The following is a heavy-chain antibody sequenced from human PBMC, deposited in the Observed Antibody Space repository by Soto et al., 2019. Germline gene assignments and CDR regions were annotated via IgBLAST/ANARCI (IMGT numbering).Heavy chain of an antibody. D-gene: IGHD5-12*01. V-gene: IGHV5-51*01. CDR2: IDPSDSDT. CDR3: ARGYISLADGGSDI. Sequence: VRKMPGKGLEWMGIIDPSDSDTRYSPSFQGQVTMSADKSMTTAYLQWSSLKASDNAMYYCARGYISLADGGSDIWRQGKMVT. J-gene: IGHJ3*02.